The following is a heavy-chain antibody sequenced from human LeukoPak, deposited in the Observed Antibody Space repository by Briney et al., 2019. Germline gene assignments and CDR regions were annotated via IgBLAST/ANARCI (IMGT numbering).Heavy chain of an antibody. J-gene: IGHJ4*02. CDR3: ARTYCGGDCYYSYFDY. CDR2: IYPGDSDT. D-gene: IGHD2-21*02. CDR1: GYSFTSYW. V-gene: IGHV5-51*01. Sequence: GESLKISCQGSGYSFTSYWISWVRQMPGKGLEWMGIIYPGDSDTRYSPSFQGQVTISADKSISTAYLQWSSLKASDTAMYYCARTYCGGDCYYSYFDYCGQGTLVTVSS.